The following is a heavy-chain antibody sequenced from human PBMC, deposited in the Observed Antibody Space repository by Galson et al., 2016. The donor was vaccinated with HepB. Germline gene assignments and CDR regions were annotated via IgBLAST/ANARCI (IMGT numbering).Heavy chain of an antibody. CDR1: GFTFSSYT. Sequence: SLRLSCAASGFTFSSYTMHWVRQAPGKGLEWVAVISYDGTNEYYADSVKGRFTISRDNSKNTLYLQMNSLTAEDTAVYYCARALHSWGTITIFGVLWFDPWGQGTLVIVSS. V-gene: IGHV3-30*04. CDR3: ARALHSWGTITIFGVLWFDP. CDR2: ISYDGTNE. J-gene: IGHJ5*02. D-gene: IGHD3-3*01.